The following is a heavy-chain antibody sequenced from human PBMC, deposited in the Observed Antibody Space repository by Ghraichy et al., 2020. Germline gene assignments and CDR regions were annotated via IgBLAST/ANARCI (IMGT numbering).Heavy chain of an antibody. CDR2: IFYSGSGIT. V-gene: IGHV4-59*01. CDR3: ARSKYTDGWFYFDH. D-gene: IGHD6-19*01. CDR1: GGSIRSDY. Sequence: SETLSLTCNVSGGSIRSDYWSWIRQSPGKGLEWIGYIFYSGSGITNYNPSLKSRVTVSMDTSKNQVSLMLTSVTTADTALYYCARSKYTDGWFYFDHWGRGTRVTGS. J-gene: IGHJ4*01.